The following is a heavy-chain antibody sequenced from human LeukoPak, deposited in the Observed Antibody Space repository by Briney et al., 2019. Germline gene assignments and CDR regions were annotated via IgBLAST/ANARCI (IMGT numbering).Heavy chain of an antibody. Sequence: PGGSLRLSCAASGFIFKNYWMHWVRQAPGKGLEWVSAISSSGGNTYYADSVKGRFTISRDNSKNTLYLQMNSLTAEDTAVYYCAKGRIWNAFDIWGQGTMVTVSS. CDR2: ISSSGGNT. CDR3: AKGRIWNAFDI. V-gene: IGHV3-23*01. CDR1: GFIFKNYW. J-gene: IGHJ3*02. D-gene: IGHD2-15*01.